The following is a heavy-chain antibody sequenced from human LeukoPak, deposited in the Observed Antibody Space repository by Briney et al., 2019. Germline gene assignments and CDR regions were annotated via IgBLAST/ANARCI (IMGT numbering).Heavy chain of an antibody. V-gene: IGHV4-61*01. D-gene: IGHD3-3*01. Sequence: SETLSLTCTVSGGSVSSGSYYWGWIRQPPGKGLEWIGYIYYSGSTNYNPSLKSRVTISVDTSKNQFSLKLSSVTAADTAVYYCARNHYDFWSGYYTPYYYMDVWGKGTTVTVSS. J-gene: IGHJ6*03. CDR1: GGSVSSGSYY. CDR2: IYYSGST. CDR3: ARNHYDFWSGYYTPYYYMDV.